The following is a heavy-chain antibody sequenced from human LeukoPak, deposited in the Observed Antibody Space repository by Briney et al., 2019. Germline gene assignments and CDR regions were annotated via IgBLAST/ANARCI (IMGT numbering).Heavy chain of an antibody. V-gene: IGHV3-53*01. J-gene: IGHJ4*02. D-gene: IGHD6-19*01. Sequence: PGGSLRISCAASKFTFSSYAMSWVRQAPGKGLEWVSVILTAGTTYYADSVKGRFTISRDDSKNVVYLQMNSLRTEDTAVYFCAREGYSSGWFRLWGQGTLVTVSS. CDR3: AREGYSSGWFRL. CDR1: KFTFSSYA. CDR2: ILTAGTT.